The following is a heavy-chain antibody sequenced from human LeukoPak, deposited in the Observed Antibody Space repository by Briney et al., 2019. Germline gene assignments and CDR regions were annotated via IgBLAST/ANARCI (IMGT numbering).Heavy chain of an antibody. CDR1: GASIYGYY. CDR3: ARGGVTATHYYYGMDV. V-gene: IGHV4-59*01. J-gene: IGHJ6*04. D-gene: IGHD2-15*01. Sequence: SETLSLTCSVSGASIYGYYWNWIRQPPGKGLQWIGHIYYSGSTSYNLSLKSRVTISVDTSKNQFSLKLTSVTDVDTAVYYCARGGVTATHYYYGMDVWGKGTTVTVSS. CDR2: IYYSGST.